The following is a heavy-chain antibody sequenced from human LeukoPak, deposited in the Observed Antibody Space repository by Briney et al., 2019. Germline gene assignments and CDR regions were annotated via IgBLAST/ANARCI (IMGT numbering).Heavy chain of an antibody. Sequence: GALVKVSCEASGYTFTKYDMNWVRQAPGQGLEWMGIINPSGGSTRYAQKFQGRVAMTRDTSTSTLYMELNSLRSEDTAVYYCAREDVDADSMDYWGQGTLVTVSS. D-gene: IGHD5-18*01. CDR3: AREDVDADSMDY. CDR2: INPSGGST. V-gene: IGHV1-46*01. CDR1: GYTFTKYD. J-gene: IGHJ4*02.